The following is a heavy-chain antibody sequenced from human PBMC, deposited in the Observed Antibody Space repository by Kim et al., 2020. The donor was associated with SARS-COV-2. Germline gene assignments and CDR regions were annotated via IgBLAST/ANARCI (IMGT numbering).Heavy chain of an antibody. V-gene: IGHV1-2*02. CDR1: GYTFTGYY. CDR2: INPNSGGT. Sequence: ASVKVSCKASGYTFTGYYMHWVRQAPGQGLEWMGWINPNSGGTNYAQKFQGRVTMTRDTSISTAYMELSRLRSDDTAVYYCARFRLGVVVPAAILDYWGQGTLVTVSS. J-gene: IGHJ4*02. D-gene: IGHD2-2*01. CDR3: ARFRLGVVVPAAILDY.